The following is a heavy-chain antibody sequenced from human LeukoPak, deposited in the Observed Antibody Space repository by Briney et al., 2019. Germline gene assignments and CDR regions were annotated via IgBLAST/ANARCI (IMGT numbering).Heavy chain of an antibody. CDR3: AREPPPVGATYRRPPRNWFDP. CDR1: GGSISSYY. J-gene: IGHJ5*02. D-gene: IGHD1-26*01. Sequence: SETLSLTCTVSGGSISSYYWSWIRQPPGKGLEWIGEINHSGSTNYNPSLKSRVTISVDTSKNQFSLKLSSVTAADTAVYYCAREPPPVGATYRRPPRNWFDPWGQGTLVTVSS. CDR2: INHSGST. V-gene: IGHV4-34*01.